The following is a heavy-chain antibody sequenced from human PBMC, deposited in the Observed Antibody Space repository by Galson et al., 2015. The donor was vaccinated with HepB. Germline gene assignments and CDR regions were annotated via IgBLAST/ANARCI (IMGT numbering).Heavy chain of an antibody. D-gene: IGHD3-22*01. CDR1: GYTFTSYG. V-gene: IGHV1-18*01. Sequence: SVKVSCKASGYTFTSYGISWVRQAPGQGLEWMGWISAYNGNTNYAQKLQGRVTMTTDTSTSTAYMELRSLRSDDTAVYYCARDFHPLYYDSSSFDYWGQGTLVTVSS. CDR2: ISAYNGNT. CDR3: ARDFHPLYYDSSSFDY. J-gene: IGHJ4*02.